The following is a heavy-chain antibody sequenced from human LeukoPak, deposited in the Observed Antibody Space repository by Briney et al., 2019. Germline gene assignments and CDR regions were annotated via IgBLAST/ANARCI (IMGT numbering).Heavy chain of an antibody. V-gene: IGHV3-23*01. Sequence: QPGGSLRLSCAASGFTFSSYAMSWVRQAPGKGLEWVSAISGSGGSTYYADSVKGRFTISRDNSKNTLYLRMNSLRAEDTAVYYGAKVQQQWLVMGFFDYWGQGTLVTVSS. CDR3: AKVQQQWLVMGFFDY. D-gene: IGHD6-19*01. CDR1: GFTFSSYA. J-gene: IGHJ4*02. CDR2: ISGSGGST.